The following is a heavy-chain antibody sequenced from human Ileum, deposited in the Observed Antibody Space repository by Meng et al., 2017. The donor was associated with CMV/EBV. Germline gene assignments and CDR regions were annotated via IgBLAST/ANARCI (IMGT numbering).Heavy chain of an antibody. CDR2: TIPMFGIT. CDR1: GGTFSNYV. D-gene: IGHD5-24*01. V-gene: IGHV1-69*12. CDR3: ARGADGFNRAFDY. Sequence: QVHLGQSGAEVKKPGSSVRVSCKASGGTFSNYVISWVRQAPGQGLEWMGGTIPMFGITNYAQKFHGRVTITADESTSTAYMELSTLRSEDTAVYYCARGADGFNRAFDYWGQGTLVTVSS. J-gene: IGHJ4*02.